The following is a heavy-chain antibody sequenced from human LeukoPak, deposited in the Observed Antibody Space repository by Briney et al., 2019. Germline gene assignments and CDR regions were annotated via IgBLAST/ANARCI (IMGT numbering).Heavy chain of an antibody. CDR1: GFTFSSYW. J-gene: IGHJ5*02. Sequence: AGSLSLSWAASGFTFSSYWMSWVRQAPGKGLEWVANIKQDGSEKYYVDSVKGRFTISRDNAKNSLYLQMNSLRAEDTAVYYCAREVINWFDPWGQGTLVTVSS. D-gene: IGHD2-21*01. V-gene: IGHV3-7*01. CDR3: AREVINWFDP. CDR2: IKQDGSEK.